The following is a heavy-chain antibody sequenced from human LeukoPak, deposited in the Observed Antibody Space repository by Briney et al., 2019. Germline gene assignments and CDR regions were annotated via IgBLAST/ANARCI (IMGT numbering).Heavy chain of an antibody. CDR3: ARDRGSSGYDAIDI. CDR2: ISGSGGST. CDR1: GFTFSSYA. Sequence: PGGSLRLSCAASGFTFSSYAVSWVRQAPGKGLEWVSAISGSGGSTYYADSVKGRFTISRDNSKNTLYLQMNSLRAEDTAVYYCARDRGSSGYDAIDIWGQGTMVTVSS. V-gene: IGHV3-23*01. D-gene: IGHD6-19*01. J-gene: IGHJ3*02.